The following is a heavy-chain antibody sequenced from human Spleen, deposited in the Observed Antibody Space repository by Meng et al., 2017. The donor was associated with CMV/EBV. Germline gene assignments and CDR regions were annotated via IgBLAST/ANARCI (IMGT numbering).Heavy chain of an antibody. CDR2: IRSKTDGGTT. CDR3: ARDSSSMGYWFDP. Sequence: GESLKISCSASGITFSDAWMSWVRQAPGKGLEWVGRIRSKTDGGTTDYAAPVKGRFTISRDNSKNTLYLQMNSLRAEDTAVYYCARDSSSMGYWFDPWGQGTLVTVSS. J-gene: IGHJ5*02. CDR1: GITFSDAW. V-gene: IGHV3-15*01. D-gene: IGHD6-6*01.